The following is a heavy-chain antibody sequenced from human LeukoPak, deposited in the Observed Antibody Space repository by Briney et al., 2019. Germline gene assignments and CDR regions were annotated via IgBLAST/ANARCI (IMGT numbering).Heavy chain of an antibody. CDR3: AKGSGYEARYYYYYMDV. V-gene: IGHV3-7*01. D-gene: IGHD5-12*01. CDR1: GFRFNTYW. Sequence: KSGGSLRLSCAASGFRFNTYWMSWVRQAPGKGLEWVANIKQDGNEKYYADSVKGRFTISRDNGKNSLDLQMNSLRADDTAVYYCAKGSGYEARYYYYYMDVWGKGTTVTISS. CDR2: IKQDGNEK. J-gene: IGHJ6*03.